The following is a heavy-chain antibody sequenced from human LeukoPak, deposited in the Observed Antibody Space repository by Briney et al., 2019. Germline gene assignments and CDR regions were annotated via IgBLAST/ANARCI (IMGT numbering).Heavy chain of an antibody. CDR1: GGSISSGTYY. CDR2: MDSGGSS. V-gene: IGHV4-39*01. Sequence: SETLSLTCTVSGGSISSGTYYWAWIRQPPGKGLEWIGSMDSGGSSYYNPSLKSRVTISVDTSKNQFSLRLSSVTAADTAVYYCARRDYGGNYRHFDYWGQGTLVTVSS. D-gene: IGHD4-23*01. J-gene: IGHJ4*02. CDR3: ARRDYGGNYRHFDY.